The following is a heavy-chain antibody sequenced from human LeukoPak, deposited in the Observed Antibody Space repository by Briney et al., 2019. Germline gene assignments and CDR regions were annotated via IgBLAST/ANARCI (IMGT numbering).Heavy chain of an antibody. J-gene: IGHJ4*02. CDR2: IYYSGST. D-gene: IGHD6-19*01. Sequence: SETLSLTCTVSGGSISSYYWSWIRQPPGKGLEWIGYIYYSGSTNYNPSLKSRVTISVDTSKNQFSRKLSSVTAADTAVYYCARTLIIAVAGTAEYYFDYWGQGTLVTVSS. V-gene: IGHV4-59*08. CDR3: ARTLIIAVAGTAEYYFDY. CDR1: GGSISSYY.